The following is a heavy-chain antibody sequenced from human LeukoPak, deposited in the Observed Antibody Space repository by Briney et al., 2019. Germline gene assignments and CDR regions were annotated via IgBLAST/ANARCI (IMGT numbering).Heavy chain of an antibody. Sequence: PSETLSLTCTVSGGSISSSSYYWGRLRQPPGKGLEWIGSINYSRSTNYNSSLKSRVTISVDTSKNQFSLKLSSVTAADTAVYYCARQAIGFGEFHFDFWGQGTLVTVSS. CDR3: ARQAIGFGEFHFDF. V-gene: IGHV4-39*01. J-gene: IGHJ4*02. CDR1: GGSISSSSYY. D-gene: IGHD3-10*01. CDR2: INYSRST.